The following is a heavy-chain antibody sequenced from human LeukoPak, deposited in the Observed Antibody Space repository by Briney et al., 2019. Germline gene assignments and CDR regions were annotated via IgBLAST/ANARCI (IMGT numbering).Heavy chain of an antibody. CDR2: INHSGST. CDR1: GGSFSGYY. D-gene: IGHD2-15*01. CDR3: AREALGYCSGGRCGNAFDI. V-gene: IGHV4-34*01. J-gene: IGHJ3*02. Sequence: SETLSLTCAVYGGSFSGYYWSWIRQPPGKGLEWIGEINHSGSTYYNPSLKSRVTISVDRSKNQFSLKLSSVTAADTAVYYCAREALGYCSGGRCGNAFDIWGQGTMVTVSS.